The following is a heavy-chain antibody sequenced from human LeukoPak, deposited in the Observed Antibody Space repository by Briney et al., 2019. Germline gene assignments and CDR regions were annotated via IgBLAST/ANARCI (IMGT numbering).Heavy chain of an antibody. J-gene: IGHJ5*02. D-gene: IGHD6-19*01. V-gene: IGHV4-4*07. CDR1: GGSISSYY. Sequence: SETLSLTCTVSGGSISSYYWSWIRQPAGKGLEWIGRIYTSGSTNYNPSLKSRVTMSADTSKNQFSLKLSSVTAADTAVYYCARERYSSGWYDWFDPWGQGTLVTVSS. CDR3: ARERYSSGWYDWFDP. CDR2: IYTSGST.